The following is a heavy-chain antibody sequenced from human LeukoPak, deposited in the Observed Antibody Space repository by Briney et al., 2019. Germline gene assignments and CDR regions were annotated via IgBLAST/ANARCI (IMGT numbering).Heavy chain of an antibody. V-gene: IGHV3-23*01. CDR3: AARPPIVVGGPFDY. CDR1: GITFSSSA. CDR2: ISGSGDNT. D-gene: IGHD3-22*01. J-gene: IGHJ4*02. Sequence: GGSLRLSCAASGITFSSSAMGWVRQAPGKGLKWLSTISGSGDNTYYADSVKGRFTISRDNSKNTLYLQMNSLRAEDTAVYYCAARPPIVVGGPFDYWGQGTLVTVSS.